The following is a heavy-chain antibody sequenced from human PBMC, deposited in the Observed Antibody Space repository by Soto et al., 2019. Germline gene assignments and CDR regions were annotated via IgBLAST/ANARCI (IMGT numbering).Heavy chain of an antibody. Sequence: GGSLRRSWAASGFTFTSYIMNWGRQAPGKGLEWVSSISSTTNYIYYGDSMKGRFTISRDNAKNSLYPEMNSLRAEDTAVYYCARESEDLTSNFDYWGQGTLVTVSS. CDR1: GFTFTSYI. V-gene: IGHV3-21*06. CDR2: ISSTTNYI. CDR3: ARESEDLTSNFDY. J-gene: IGHJ4*02.